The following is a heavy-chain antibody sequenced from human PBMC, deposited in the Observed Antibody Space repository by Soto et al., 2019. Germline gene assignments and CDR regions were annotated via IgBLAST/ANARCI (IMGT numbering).Heavy chain of an antibody. CDR2: IYNSGST. V-gene: IGHV4-4*09. J-gene: IGHJ5*02. D-gene: IGHD2-15*01. Sequence: ETLSLTCSFSGGSIRSFSWSWIRQPPGRGLEWIGYIYNSGSTNYNPSLKSRATISVDTSKNQFSLTLTSVTAADTAVYYCARFHKYSEANWFDPWGQGTLVTVSS. CDR1: GGSIRSFS. CDR3: ARFHKYSEANWFDP.